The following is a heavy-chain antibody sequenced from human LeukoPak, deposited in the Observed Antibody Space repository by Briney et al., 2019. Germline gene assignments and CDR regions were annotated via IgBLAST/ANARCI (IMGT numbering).Heavy chain of an antibody. CDR1: GGSISSGGYS. Sequence: SETLSLTCTVSGGSISSGGYSWSWIRQPPGKGLEWIGYIYYSGSTYYNPSLKSRATISVDTSKNQFSLKLSSVTAADTAVYYCARDGRYYYAFDIWGQGTMVTVSS. V-gene: IGHV4-30-4*07. J-gene: IGHJ3*02. CDR2: IYYSGST. D-gene: IGHD1-26*01. CDR3: ARDGRYYYAFDI.